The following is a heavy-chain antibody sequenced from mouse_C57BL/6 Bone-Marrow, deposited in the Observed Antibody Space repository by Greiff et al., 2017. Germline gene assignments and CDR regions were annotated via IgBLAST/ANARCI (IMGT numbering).Heavy chain of an antibody. Sequence: EVQLQQSGAELVKPGASVKLSCTASGFNINDYYMHWVKQRTEQGLEWIGRIDPEDGETKYAPKFKGKATITADTSSNTAYLQLSSLTSEDTAVYYCARGGGYYGNYVAWFAYWGQGTLVTVSA. V-gene: IGHV14-2*01. CDR2: IDPEDGET. J-gene: IGHJ3*01. CDR3: ARGGGYYGNYVAWFAY. D-gene: IGHD2-1*01. CDR1: GFNINDYY.